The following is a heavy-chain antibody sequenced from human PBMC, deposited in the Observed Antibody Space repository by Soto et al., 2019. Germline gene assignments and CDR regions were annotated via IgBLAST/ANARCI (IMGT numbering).Heavy chain of an antibody. D-gene: IGHD6-19*01. J-gene: IGHJ4*02. CDR2: INAGNGNT. CDR1: GYTFTNYA. CDR3: ARDSHGCDY. Sequence: QVQFVQSGAEVKKPGTSVKVSCKASGYTFTNYAMHWVRQAPGQRLEWMGWINAGNGNTKYSQKFQDRVTITRDTSASTAYMELSSLTSEYTAVYYCARDSHGCDYWGQGTLVTVSS. V-gene: IGHV1-3*01.